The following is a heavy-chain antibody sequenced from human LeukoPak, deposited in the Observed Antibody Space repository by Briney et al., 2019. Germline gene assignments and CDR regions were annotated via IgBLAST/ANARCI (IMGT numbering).Heavy chain of an antibody. D-gene: IGHD6-13*01. V-gene: IGHV3-7*03. J-gene: IGHJ4*02. CDR3: ARDLFLDSSRYFDY. CDR2: IHLHGSER. Sequence: GGSLRLSCAASGFTFSNYWLSWVRQAPGKGLEWVANIHLHGSERYYLDSVKGRFTISRDNSKNTLYLQMNSLRAEDTAVYYCARDLFLDSSRYFDYWGQGTLVTVSS. CDR1: GFTFSNYW.